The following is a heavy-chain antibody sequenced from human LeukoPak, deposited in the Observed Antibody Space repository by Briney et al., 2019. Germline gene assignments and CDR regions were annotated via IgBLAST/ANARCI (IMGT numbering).Heavy chain of an antibody. CDR1: EYSFPNYC. Sequence: GESLKISCKHSEYSFPNYCIGWVRQMPGKGLEWMGIIYPDGSDTRYSPSFQGQVTISADRSISTAYLQWSSLKASDTAMYYCARSPSMVRDIDYWGQGTLVTVSS. CDR3: ARSPSMVRDIDY. D-gene: IGHD3-10*01. V-gene: IGHV5-51*01. J-gene: IGHJ4*02. CDR2: IYPDGSDT.